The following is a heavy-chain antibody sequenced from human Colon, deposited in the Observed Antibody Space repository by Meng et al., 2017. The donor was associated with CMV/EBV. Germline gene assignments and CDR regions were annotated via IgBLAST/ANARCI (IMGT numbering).Heavy chain of an antibody. Sequence: GSLRLSCTVSGASVSSGSYYWSWVRQSPGKGLEWIGYIFYSVSTNYNPSLESRVTISGDTSKNQFSLKLRSVTAADTAVYYCARDATSCSGGTCYFLGMDVWGQGTTVTVS. CDR2: IFYSVST. CDR3: ARDATSCSGGTCYFLGMDV. D-gene: IGHD2-15*01. V-gene: IGHV4-61*01. J-gene: IGHJ6*02. CDR1: GASVSSGSYY.